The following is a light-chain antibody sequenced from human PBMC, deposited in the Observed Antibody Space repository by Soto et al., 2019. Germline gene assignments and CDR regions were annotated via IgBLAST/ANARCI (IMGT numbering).Light chain of an antibody. J-gene: IGKJ1*01. CDR1: QKVTSDF. Sequence: EIVLTQSPGTLSLSPGERVRLSCRASQKVTSDFLAWYQQRPGQAPRLLISSASSRATGIPDRFSGSGSGTDFTLTINGLEPEDVAVYYCQQYGRLPGTFGQGTKVEIK. V-gene: IGKV3-20*01. CDR3: QQYGRLPGT. CDR2: SAS.